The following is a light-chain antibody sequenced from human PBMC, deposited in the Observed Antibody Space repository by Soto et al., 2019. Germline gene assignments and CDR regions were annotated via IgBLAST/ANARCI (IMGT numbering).Light chain of an antibody. Sequence: EIVLTQSPGTLSLSPGERATLFCRASQSVTSTYLAWYLQKPGQASRLLIYGASNRATGIPDRFSGSGSGTDFTLTISRLEPEDFAVYYCQQSFTIPYTFGQGTNVAIK. V-gene: IGKV3-20*01. CDR2: GAS. CDR1: QSVTSTY. J-gene: IGKJ2*01. CDR3: QQSFTIPYT.